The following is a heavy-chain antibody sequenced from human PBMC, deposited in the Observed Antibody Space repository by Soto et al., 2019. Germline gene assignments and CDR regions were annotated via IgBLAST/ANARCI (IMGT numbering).Heavy chain of an antibody. V-gene: IGHV4-30-4*01. J-gene: IGHJ5*02. D-gene: IGHD6-6*01. CDR3: ARERPDGARLDP. CDR1: GDSISSGDYY. Sequence: SETLSLTCTVSGDSISSGDYYWCWIRQPPGKGLEWIGYIYHSGSTYYNPSLKSRVTISVDTSKNQFSLKLSSVTAADTAVYYCARERPDGARLDPWGQGTLVTSPQ. CDR2: IYHSGST.